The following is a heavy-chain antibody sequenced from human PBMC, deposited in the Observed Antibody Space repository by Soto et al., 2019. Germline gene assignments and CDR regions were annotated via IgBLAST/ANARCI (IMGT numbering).Heavy chain of an antibody. J-gene: IGHJ4*02. Sequence: QVQLQQWGAGLLKPSETLSLTCAVYGGSFSGYYWSWIRQPPGKGLEWIGEINHSGSTNYNPSLKSRFTISVDTSKNQFSLKLSSVTAADTAVYYCARGQGVVTATPDYWGQGTLVTVSS. V-gene: IGHV4-34*01. CDR3: ARGQGVVTATPDY. CDR2: INHSGST. CDR1: GGSFSGYY. D-gene: IGHD2-21*02.